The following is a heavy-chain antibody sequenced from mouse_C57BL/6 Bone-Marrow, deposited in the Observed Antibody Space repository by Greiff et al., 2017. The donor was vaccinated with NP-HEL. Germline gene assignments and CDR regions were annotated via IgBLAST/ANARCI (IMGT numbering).Heavy chain of an antibody. CDR2: FYPGSGSI. CDR3: ARHEEGYYPFDY. Sequence: VQLVESGAELVKPGASVKLSCKASGYTFTEYTIHWVKQRPGQGLEWIGWFYPGSGSIKYNEKFKDKATLTADKSSSTVYMELSRLTSEDSAVYFCARHEEGYYPFDYWGQGTTLTVSS. CDR1: GYTFTEYT. V-gene: IGHV1-62-2*01. J-gene: IGHJ2*01. D-gene: IGHD2-1*01.